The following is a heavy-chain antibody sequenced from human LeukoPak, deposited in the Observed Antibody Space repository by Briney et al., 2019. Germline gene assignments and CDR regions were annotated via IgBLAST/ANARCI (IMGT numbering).Heavy chain of an antibody. D-gene: IGHD2-15*01. Sequence: PGGSLRLSCAASGFTFSSYGMHWVRQAPGKGLEWVAFIRYDGSNKYYADSVKGRFTISRDNSKNTLYLQMNSLRAEDTAVYYCAKVSAGYCSGGSCPFDYWGQGTLVTVSS. J-gene: IGHJ4*02. CDR3: AKVSAGYCSGGSCPFDY. V-gene: IGHV3-30*02. CDR2: IRYDGSNK. CDR1: GFTFSSYG.